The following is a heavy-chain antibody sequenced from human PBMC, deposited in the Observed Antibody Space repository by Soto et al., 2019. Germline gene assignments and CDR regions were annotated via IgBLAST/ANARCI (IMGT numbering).Heavy chain of an antibody. D-gene: IGHD3-3*01. CDR1: GGSITSSY. V-gene: IGHV4-59*01. J-gene: IGHJ6*02. CDR2: IYDTGISGYTPST. Sequence: PSETLSLTCTVSGGSITSSYWSWIRRPPGKGLEWIAYIYDTGISGYTPSTSYNPSLKSRVTMSVDTSKSQLSLKLTSVTAACTAVYYCARGEDAFFYYGLDVWGQGITVTVSS. CDR3: ARGEDAFFYYGLDV.